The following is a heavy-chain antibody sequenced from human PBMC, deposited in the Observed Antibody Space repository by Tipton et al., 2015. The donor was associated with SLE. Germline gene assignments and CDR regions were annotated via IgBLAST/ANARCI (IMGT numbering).Heavy chain of an antibody. CDR3: ARDTYYYDSSGLSYYFVY. D-gene: IGHD3-22*01. J-gene: IGHJ4*02. Sequence: SLRLSCAASGFTFSSNEMNWVRQVPGKGLEWISYISSSGTTIYYADSVKGRFTISRDNAKNSLYLQMNSLRAEDTAVYYCARDTYYYDSSGLSYYFVYWGQGTLVTVSS. CDR1: GFTFSSNE. V-gene: IGHV3-48*03. CDR2: ISSSGTTI.